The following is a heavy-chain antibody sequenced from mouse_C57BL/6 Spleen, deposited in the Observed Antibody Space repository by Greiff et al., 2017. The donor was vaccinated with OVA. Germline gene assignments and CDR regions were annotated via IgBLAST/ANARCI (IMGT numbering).Heavy chain of an antibody. CDR2: INPGSGGT. Sequence: LQQSGAELVRPGTSVKVSCKASGYALTNYLIEWVKQRPGQGLEWIGVINPGSGGTNYNEKFKGKATLTADKSSSTAYMQLSSLTSEDSAVYFCARGDYGNYPWFAYWGQGTLFTVSA. CDR3: ARGDYGNYPWFAY. J-gene: IGHJ3*01. V-gene: IGHV1-54*01. CDR1: GYALTNYL. D-gene: IGHD2-1*01.